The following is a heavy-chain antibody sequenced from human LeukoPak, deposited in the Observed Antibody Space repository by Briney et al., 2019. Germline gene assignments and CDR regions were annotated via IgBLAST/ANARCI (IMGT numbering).Heavy chain of an antibody. CDR3: ARMGSSWYWWFDP. J-gene: IGHJ5*02. D-gene: IGHD6-13*01. V-gene: IGHV3-7*01. Sequence: GGSLRLSCAASGFTFSSYWMSWVRQAPGKGLEWVANIKQDGSEKYYVDSVKGRFTISRDNAKNSLYLQMNSLRAEDTAVYYCARMGSSWYWWFDPWGQGTLVTVSS. CDR1: GFTFSSYW. CDR2: IKQDGSEK.